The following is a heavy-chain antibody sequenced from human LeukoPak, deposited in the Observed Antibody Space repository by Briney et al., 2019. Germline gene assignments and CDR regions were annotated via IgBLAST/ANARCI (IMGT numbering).Heavy chain of an antibody. J-gene: IGHJ4*02. CDR3: ARGEWELPL. CDR2: IYYSGST. Sequence: PPETLSLTCTVSGGSISSYYWSWIRQPPVKGLEWIGYIYYSGSTNYNPSLKSRVTISVDTSKNQFSLKLSSVTAADTAVYYCARGEWELPLWGQGTLVTVSS. V-gene: IGHV4-59*01. D-gene: IGHD1-26*01. CDR1: GGSISSYY.